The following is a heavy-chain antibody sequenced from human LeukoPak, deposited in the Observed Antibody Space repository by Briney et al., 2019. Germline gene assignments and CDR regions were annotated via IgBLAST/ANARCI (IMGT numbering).Heavy chain of an antibody. D-gene: IGHD2-2*01. CDR3: ARSGTYQYSSTSDY. CDR1: GASFRNYY. J-gene: IGHJ4*02. Sequence: PSETLSLTCAVYGASFRNYYWSWIRQTPGKGLEWIGEIDHSGSTNYNPSLGSRVTISLDTSKNQFSLKLTSVTAADTAVYYCARSGTYQYSSTSDYWGQGTLVSVSS. CDR2: IDHSGST. V-gene: IGHV4-34*01.